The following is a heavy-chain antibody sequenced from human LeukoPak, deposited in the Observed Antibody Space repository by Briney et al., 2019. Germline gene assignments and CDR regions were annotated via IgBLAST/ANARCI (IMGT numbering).Heavy chain of an antibody. Sequence: GGSLRLSCAASAFTFSSNAMYWVRQAPGRGLEWVATISDSGGTTYYADSVKGRLTISRDNSKNTLYLQMNSLSPEDTAVYYCPRRPGGLYYFDYWGQGVLVTVSS. J-gene: IGHJ4*02. CDR1: AFTFSSNA. D-gene: IGHD3-16*01. CDR2: ISDSGGTT. CDR3: PRRPGGLYYFDY. V-gene: IGHV3-23*01.